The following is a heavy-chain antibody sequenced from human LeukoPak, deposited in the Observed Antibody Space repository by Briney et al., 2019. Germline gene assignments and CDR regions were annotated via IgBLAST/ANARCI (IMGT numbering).Heavy chain of an antibody. CDR1: GFTFSSYA. J-gene: IGHJ4*02. D-gene: IGHD5-18*01. V-gene: IGHV3-23*01. CDR2: ISGSGGST. CDR3: AKLVGCSYGYFDY. Sequence: GGSLRLSCAASGFTFSSYAMSWVRQAPGKGLEWVSAISGSGGSTYYADSVKGRFTISRDNSKNTLHLQMNSLRAEDTAVYYCAKLVGCSYGYFDYWGQGTLVTVSS.